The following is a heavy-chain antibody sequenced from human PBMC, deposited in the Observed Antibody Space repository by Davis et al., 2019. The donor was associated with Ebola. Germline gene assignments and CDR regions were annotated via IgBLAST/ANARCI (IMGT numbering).Heavy chain of an antibody. CDR3: ARRAGELLVN. V-gene: IGHV3-9*01. D-gene: IGHD1-26*01. Sequence: GESLKLSCAASGFTFDDYAMHWVRQAPGKGLEWVSGISWNSAGIGYADSVKGRFTISRDNANNSLYLQMNSLRAEDTALYYCARRAGELLVNWGQGTLVTVSS. CDR2: ISWNSAGI. CDR1: GFTFDDYA. J-gene: IGHJ4*02.